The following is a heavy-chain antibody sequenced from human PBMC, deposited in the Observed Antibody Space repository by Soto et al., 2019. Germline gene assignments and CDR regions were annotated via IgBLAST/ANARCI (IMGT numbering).Heavy chain of an antibody. J-gene: IGHJ4*02. Sequence: SETLSLTCTVSGGSISSYYWSWIRQPPGKGLEWIGYIYYSGSTNYNPSLKSRVTISVDTSKNQFSLRLSSVTAADTAVYYCATKPSGLYYFDYWGQGALVTVSS. V-gene: IGHV4-59*12. CDR3: ATKPSGLYYFDY. D-gene: IGHD2-15*01. CDR1: GGSISSYY. CDR2: IYYSGST.